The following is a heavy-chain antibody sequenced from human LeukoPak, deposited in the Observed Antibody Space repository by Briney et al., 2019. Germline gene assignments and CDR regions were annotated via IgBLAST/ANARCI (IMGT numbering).Heavy chain of an antibody. CDR3: ARRRPMGTWDY. Sequence: SETLSLTCTVSGGSISRYYWSWIRQPPGKGLEWIGYIYYSGSTNYNPSLKSRVTISVDTSKNQFSLKLSSVTAADTAVYYCARRRPMGTWDYWGQGTLVTVSS. V-gene: IGHV4-59*12. CDR2: IYYSGST. D-gene: IGHD3-10*01. J-gene: IGHJ4*02. CDR1: GGSISRYY.